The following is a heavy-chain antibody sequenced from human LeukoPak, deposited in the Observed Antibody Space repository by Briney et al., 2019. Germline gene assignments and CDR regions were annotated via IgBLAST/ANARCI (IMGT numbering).Heavy chain of an antibody. Sequence: PGGSLRLSCAASGFTFSSYSMNWVRQAPGKGLEWVSYISSSSSTIYYADSVKGRFTISRDNAKNSLYLQMNSLRAEDTAVYYCARDPPKGNFDYWGQGTLVTVSS. V-gene: IGHV3-48*01. CDR2: ISSSSSTI. CDR3: ARDPPKGNFDY. J-gene: IGHJ4*02. CDR1: GFTFSSYS.